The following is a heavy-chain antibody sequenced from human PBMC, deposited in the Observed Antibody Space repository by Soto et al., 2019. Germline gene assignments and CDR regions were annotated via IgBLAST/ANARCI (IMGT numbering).Heavy chain of an antibody. D-gene: IGHD7-27*01. CDR1: GFTFSSYA. CDR3: ARDRTGSWAAFDI. CDR2: IYSGGST. J-gene: IGHJ3*02. Sequence: HGGSLRLSCAASGFTFSSYAMSWVRQAPGKGLEWVSLIYSGGSTCYADSVKGRFTISRDNSKNTLYLQMNSLRAEDTAVYYCARDRTGSWAAFDIWGQGTMVTVSS. V-gene: IGHV3-53*01.